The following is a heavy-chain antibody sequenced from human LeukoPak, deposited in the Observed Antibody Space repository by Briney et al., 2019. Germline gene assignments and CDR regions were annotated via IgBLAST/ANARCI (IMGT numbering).Heavy chain of an antibody. CDR1: GFTFSSYS. CDR3: ARDTHPGSSWYWPADYYYYMDV. Sequence: GGSLRLSCAASGFTFSSYSMNWVRQAPGKGLEWVSSISSSSSYIYYADSVKGRFTISRDNAKNSLYLQMNSLRAEDTAVYYCARDTHPGSSWYWPADYYYYMDVWGKGTTVTVSS. CDR2: ISSSSSYI. J-gene: IGHJ6*03. V-gene: IGHV3-21*01. D-gene: IGHD6-13*01.